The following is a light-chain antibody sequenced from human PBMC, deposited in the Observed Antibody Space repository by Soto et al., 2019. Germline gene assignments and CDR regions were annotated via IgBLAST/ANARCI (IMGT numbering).Light chain of an antibody. CDR1: HSMSNSN. J-gene: IGKJ5*01. Sequence: IVLTQSPGTLSLSPWDRATLSCRASHSMSNSNLAWYQHKPGQAPRLLIYGASNRATGIPDRFSGSGSGTDFTLTISRLEPEDVAVYYCQQRSNFFTFGQGTRLEIK. CDR3: QQRSNFFT. V-gene: IGKV3D-20*02. CDR2: GAS.